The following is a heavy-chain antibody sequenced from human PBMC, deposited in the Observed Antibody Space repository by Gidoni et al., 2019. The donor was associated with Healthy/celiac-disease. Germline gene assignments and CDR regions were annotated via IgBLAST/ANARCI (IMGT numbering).Heavy chain of an antibody. CDR3: ASTPRYNYDFWSGYYSSLWFDP. CDR1: GGSFSGYY. J-gene: IGHJ5*02. CDR2: INHSGST. D-gene: IGHD3-3*01. Sequence: QVQLQQWGAGLLKPSETLSLTCAVYGGSFSGYYWSWIRQPPGKGLEWIGEINHSGSTNYNPSLKSRVTISVDTSKNQFSLKLSSVTAADTAVYYCASTPRYNYDFWSGYYSSLWFDPWGQGTLVTVSS. V-gene: IGHV4-34*01.